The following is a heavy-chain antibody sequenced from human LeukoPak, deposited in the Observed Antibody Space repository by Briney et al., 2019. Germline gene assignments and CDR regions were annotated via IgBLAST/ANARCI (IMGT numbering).Heavy chain of an antibody. CDR2: IFPDDSDT. V-gene: IGHV5-51*01. J-gene: IGHJ3*01. D-gene: IGHD2-21*02. CDR1: GYNFPRHW. CDR3: ASRVGVAGTFDAFDL. Sequence: GESLKISCATSGYNFPRHWIGWVRQMPEKGLEYVGVIFPDDSDTRYSPSSEGHVTISADTSINTAYLQWRSLQASDTAMYFCASRVGVAGTFDAFDLWGQGTMVTVSS.